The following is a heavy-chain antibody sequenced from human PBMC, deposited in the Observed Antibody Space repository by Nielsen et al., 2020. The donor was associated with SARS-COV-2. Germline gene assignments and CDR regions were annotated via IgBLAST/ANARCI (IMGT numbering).Heavy chain of an antibody. Sequence: GGSLRLSCAASGFTFDDYAMHWVRHAPGKGLEWVSGISWNSGSIGYADSVKGRFTISRDNAKNSLYLQMNSLRAEDTALYYCAKDIGALDWIFDYWGQGTLVTVSS. J-gene: IGHJ4*02. D-gene: IGHD3-9*01. CDR1: GFTFDDYA. CDR3: AKDIGALDWIFDY. V-gene: IGHV3-9*01. CDR2: ISWNSGSI.